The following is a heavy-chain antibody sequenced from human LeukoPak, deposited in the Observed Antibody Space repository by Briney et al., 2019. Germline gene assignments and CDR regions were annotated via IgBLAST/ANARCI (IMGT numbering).Heavy chain of an antibody. V-gene: IGHV3-11*04. CDR1: GFTFSDYH. Sequence: GGSLRLSCAASGFTFSDYHMSWIRQAPGKGLEWVSYISRSGTTTYYEVSVKGRFTISRDNAKNSLYLQMNSLRAEDTAVYYSSGYWAFDYWGQGTLVTVSS. CDR3: SGYWAFDY. D-gene: IGHD3-22*01. J-gene: IGHJ4*02. CDR2: ISRSGTTT.